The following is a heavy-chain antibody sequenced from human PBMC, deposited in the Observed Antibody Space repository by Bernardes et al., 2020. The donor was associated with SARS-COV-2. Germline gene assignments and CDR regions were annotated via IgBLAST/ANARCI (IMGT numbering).Heavy chain of an antibody. CDR1: GFNFGDYA. J-gene: IGHJ4*02. CDR3: ARGSGRYTHVALDY. Sequence: GGSLRLSCGTSGFNFGDYAMHWVRQVPGKGLEWVASIRYDRSIMGYADSVKGRFTISRDNTKNSLYLQMNRLRGDDTAIYFCARGSGRYTHVALDYWGRGTLVKVSS. V-gene: IGHV3-9*01. D-gene: IGHD3-10*01. CDR2: IRYDRSIM.